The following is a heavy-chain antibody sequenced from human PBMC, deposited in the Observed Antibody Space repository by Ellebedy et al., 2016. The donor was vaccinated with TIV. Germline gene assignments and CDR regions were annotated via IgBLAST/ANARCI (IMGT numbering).Heavy chain of an antibody. CDR2: ISGSGVST. J-gene: IGHJ4*02. Sequence: GESLKISCAASGFTFSRYAMSWVRQAPGKGLEWVSVISGSGVSTYYADSVKGRFTISRDNSKNTLYLHLSSLRAEDTAVYYCAKRSGVGLTGYYTDKWGQGTLVTVSS. D-gene: IGHD3-9*01. V-gene: IGHV3-23*01. CDR1: GFTFSRYA. CDR3: AKRSGVGLTGYYTDK.